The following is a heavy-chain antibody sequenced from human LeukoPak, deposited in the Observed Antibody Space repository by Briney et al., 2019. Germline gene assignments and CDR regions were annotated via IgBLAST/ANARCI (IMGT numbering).Heavy chain of an antibody. CDR1: GGSFSGYY. V-gene: IGHV4-34*01. J-gene: IGHJ4*02. CDR2: INHSGST. Sequence: SETLFLTCAVYGGSFSGYYWSWIRQPPGKGLEWIGEINHSGSTNYNPSLKSRVTISVDTSKNQFSLKLSSVTAADTAVYYCARLVRPSYCSGGSCYPHFDYWGQGTLVTVSS. CDR3: ARLVRPSYCSGGSCYPHFDY. D-gene: IGHD2-15*01.